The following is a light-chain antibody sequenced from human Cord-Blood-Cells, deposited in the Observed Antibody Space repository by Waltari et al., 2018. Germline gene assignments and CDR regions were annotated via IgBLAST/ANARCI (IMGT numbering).Light chain of an antibody. CDR3: QQYNSYSPT. CDR2: KAS. J-gene: IGKJ4*01. CDR1: QSISSW. Sequence: DIQMTQSPSTLSASVGDRVTITCRASQSISSWLAWYQQKPGKAPKLLIYKASSLESGVPSRFSGSGSGTEFTLTISSLQPDDFATYCCQQYNSYSPTFGGGTKVEIK. V-gene: IGKV1-5*03.